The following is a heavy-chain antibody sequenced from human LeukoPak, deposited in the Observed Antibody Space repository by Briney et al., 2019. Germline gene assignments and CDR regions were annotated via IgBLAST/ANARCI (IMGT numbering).Heavy chain of an antibody. CDR2: IIPILGIA. CDR1: GGTFSSYA. J-gene: IGHJ4*02. Sequence: ASVKVSCKASGGTFSSYAISWVRQAPGQGLEWMGRIIPILGIANYAQKFQGRVTITADKSTSTAYMELSSLRSEDTAVYYCARRLSGSYYYFDYWGQGTLVTVSS. V-gene: IGHV1-69*04. CDR3: ARRLSGSYYYFDY. D-gene: IGHD1-26*01.